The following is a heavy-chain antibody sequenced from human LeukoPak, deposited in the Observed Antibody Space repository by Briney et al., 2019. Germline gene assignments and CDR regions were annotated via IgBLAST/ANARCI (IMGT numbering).Heavy chain of an antibody. CDR1: GFTFSSYG. D-gene: IGHD3-22*01. CDR2: IRYDGSNK. CDR3: ARGQRYYYDSSGFAFED. Sequence: GGSLRLSCAASGFTFSSYGMHWVRQAPGKGLEWVAFIRYDGSNKYYADSVKGRFTISRDNSKNSLYLQMNSLRAEDTAVYYCARGQRYYYDSSGFAFEDWGQGTLVTVSS. V-gene: IGHV3-30*02. J-gene: IGHJ4*02.